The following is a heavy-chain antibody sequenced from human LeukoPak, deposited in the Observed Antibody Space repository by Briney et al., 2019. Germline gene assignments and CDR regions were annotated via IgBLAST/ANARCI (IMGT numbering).Heavy chain of an antibody. V-gene: IGHV4-34*01. CDR2: INHSGST. CDR3: GRARPILTGAYYYYGMDV. D-gene: IGHD3-9*01. CDR1: GGSFSGYY. Sequence: PSETLSLTCAVYGGSFSGYYWSWIRQPPGKGLEWVGEINHSGSTNYNPSLKRRITISVNTSKNQFSLKLSSVTAAGTAVYYCGRARPILTGAYYYYGMDVWGKGTTVTVSS. J-gene: IGHJ6*04.